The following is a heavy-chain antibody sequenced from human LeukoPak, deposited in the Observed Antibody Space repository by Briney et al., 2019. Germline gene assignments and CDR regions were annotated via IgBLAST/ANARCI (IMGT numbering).Heavy chain of an antibody. J-gene: IGHJ6*02. CDR3: ARTVATIPYYYYGMDV. Sequence: GESLKISCKGSGYSFTSYWIGWVRQKPGKGLEWMGIIYPRDSDTRYSPSIQGQVTISADKSITTAYLQWSSLKASDTAMYYCARTVATIPYYYYGMDVWGQGTMVTVSS. D-gene: IGHD5-12*01. CDR2: IYPRDSDT. V-gene: IGHV5-51*01. CDR1: GYSFTSYW.